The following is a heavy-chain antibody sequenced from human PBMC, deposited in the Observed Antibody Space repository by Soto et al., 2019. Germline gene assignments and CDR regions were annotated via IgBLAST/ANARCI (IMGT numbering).Heavy chain of an antibody. CDR2: IYHSGST. Sequence: LSLTCAVSVGSISSGGYSWSWIRQPPGKGLEWIGYIYHSGSTYYNPSLKSRVTISVDRSKNQFSLKLSSVTAADTAVYYCARMYCSSTSCYYNWFDPWGQGTLVTVSS. J-gene: IGHJ5*02. D-gene: IGHD2-2*01. CDR3: ARMYCSSTSCYYNWFDP. CDR1: VGSISSGGYS. V-gene: IGHV4-30-2*01.